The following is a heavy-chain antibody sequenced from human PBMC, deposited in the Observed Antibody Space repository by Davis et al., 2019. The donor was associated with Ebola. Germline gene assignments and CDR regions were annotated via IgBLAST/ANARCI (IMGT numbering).Heavy chain of an antibody. J-gene: IGHJ3*02. V-gene: IGHV1-46*01. D-gene: IGHD3-22*01. CDR1: GYRFTSYY. Sequence: ASVTVSCKASGYRFTSYYMHRVRQAPGQGLEWMGIINPITGGTSYAQNFQVRVNMTRDTSTSTVYMELSSLRSEDTAVYYCGRGGGRYYDSSGYVFDIWGQGTMVKVSS. CDR3: GRGGGRYYDSSGYVFDI. CDR2: INPITGGT.